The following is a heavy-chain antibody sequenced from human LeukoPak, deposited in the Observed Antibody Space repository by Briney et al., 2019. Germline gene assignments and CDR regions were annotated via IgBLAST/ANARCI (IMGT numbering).Heavy chain of an antibody. D-gene: IGHD1-26*01. Sequence: GGSLRLSCVVSGFTFRSYAMKWVRQAAGKGVEWVSGITASGGSTYYTDSVKGRFTISRDNSKNTLFMQMNSLRDEHTALYYCAKYVGQSGSNYYGLDVWGQGTAVTVSS. CDR2: ITASGGST. CDR3: AKYVGQSGSNYYGLDV. CDR1: GFTFRSYA. J-gene: IGHJ6*02. V-gene: IGHV3-23*01.